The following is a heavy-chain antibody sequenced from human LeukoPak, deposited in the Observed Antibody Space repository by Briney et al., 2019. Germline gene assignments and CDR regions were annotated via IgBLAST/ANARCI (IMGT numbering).Heavy chain of an antibody. J-gene: IGHJ4*02. CDR1: GFSFSSYW. Sequence: GGSLRLSCAASGFSFSSYWMSWVRPAPGKGLEWVANIKEDGSEKNYVDSVKGRFTISRDNAKNSLYLQMNCLRAEDTAVYYCARKDSSPRTFDYWGQGTLVTVSS. V-gene: IGHV3-7*01. CDR3: ARKDSSPRTFDY. D-gene: IGHD3-22*01. CDR2: IKEDGSEK.